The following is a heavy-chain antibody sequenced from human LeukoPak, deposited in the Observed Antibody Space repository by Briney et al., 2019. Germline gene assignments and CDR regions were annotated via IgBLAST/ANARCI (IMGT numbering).Heavy chain of an antibody. CDR3: AKMGLDYYASSGYYGYFDY. CDR2: IRYDGSSK. CDR1: GFTFSSYG. D-gene: IGHD3-22*01. J-gene: IGHJ4*02. V-gene: IGHV3-30*02. Sequence: GGSLRLSCAASGFTFSSYGMHWVRQAPGKGLEWVAFIRYDGSSKYYADSVKGRFTISRDNSKNTLYLQMNSLRAEDTAVYYCAKMGLDYYASSGYYGYFDYWGQGTLVTVSS.